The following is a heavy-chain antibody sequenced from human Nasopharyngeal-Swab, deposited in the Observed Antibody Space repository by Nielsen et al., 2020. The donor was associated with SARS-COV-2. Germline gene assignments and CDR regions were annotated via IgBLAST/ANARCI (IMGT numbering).Heavy chain of an antibody. Sequence: GGSLRLSCAASGFTFSGYAMYWVRQAPGKGLEYVSLISSGGRSTYYANSMKGKFTVSRDNSKNTLYLQMGSLRAEDMAVYYCARERCGGDCYSDYWGQGTLVTVSS. V-gene: IGHV3-64*01. CDR2: ISSGGRST. CDR3: ARERCGGDCYSDY. J-gene: IGHJ4*02. CDR1: GFTFSGYA. D-gene: IGHD2-21*01.